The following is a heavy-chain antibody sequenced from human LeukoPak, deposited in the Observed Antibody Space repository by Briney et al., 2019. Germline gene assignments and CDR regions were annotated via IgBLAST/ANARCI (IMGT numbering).Heavy chain of an antibody. J-gene: IGHJ4*02. CDR2: ISGSGDTT. CDR1: RFTFSTYA. CDR3: AKSQRNDQQVVQRIDY. V-gene: IGHV3-23*01. Sequence: GGSLRLSCTASRFTFSTYAMSWVRQASGKGLEWVSSISGSGDTTYYTGSVKGRFTISRDNSKNALYLQMSSLRAEDTAVYYCAKSQRNDQQVVQRIDYWGQGTLVTVSS. D-gene: IGHD2-2*01.